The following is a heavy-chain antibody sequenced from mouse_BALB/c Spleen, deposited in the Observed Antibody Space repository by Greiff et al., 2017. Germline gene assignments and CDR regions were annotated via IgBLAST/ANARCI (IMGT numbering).Heavy chain of an antibody. V-gene: IGHV1-82*01. CDR1: GYAFSSSW. Sequence: QVQLQQSGPELVKPGASVKISCKASGYAFSSSWMNWVKQRPGQGLEWIGRIYPGDGDTNYNGKFKGKATLTADKSSSTAYMQLSSLTSVDSAVYFCARSDYGSKDYAMDYWGQGTSVTVSS. J-gene: IGHJ4*01. CDR2: IYPGDGDT. D-gene: IGHD1-1*01. CDR3: ARSDYGSKDYAMDY.